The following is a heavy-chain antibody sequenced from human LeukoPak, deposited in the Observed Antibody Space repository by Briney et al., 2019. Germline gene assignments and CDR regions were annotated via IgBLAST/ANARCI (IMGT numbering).Heavy chain of an antibody. CDR2: IIPIFGTA. CDR1: GGTFSSYA. J-gene: IGHJ6*03. Sequence: SVKVSCKASGGTFSSYAISWVRQAPGQGLEWMGGIIPIFGTANYAQKFQGRITITTDESTSTAYMELSSLRSEDTAVYYCARNPTPRQLAYYMDVWGKGTTVTVSS. CDR3: ARNPTPRQLAYYMDV. V-gene: IGHV1-69*05. D-gene: IGHD6-6*01.